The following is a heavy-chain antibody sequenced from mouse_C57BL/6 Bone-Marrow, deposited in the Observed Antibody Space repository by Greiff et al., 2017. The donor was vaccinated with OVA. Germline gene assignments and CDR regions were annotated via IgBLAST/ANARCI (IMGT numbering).Heavy chain of an antibody. Sequence: EVHLVESGGGLVKPGGSLKLSCAASGFTFSSYAMSWVRQTPEQRLEWVATISDGGSYTSYPDNVKGRFTISRDNAKNNLYLQRSHLRSEDTAMYDCARRYTGYVDYWGQGTTLTVSS. CDR2: ISDGGSYT. J-gene: IGHJ2*01. CDR1: GFTFSSYA. V-gene: IGHV5-4*03. CDR3: ARRYTGYVDY. D-gene: IGHD1-1*01.